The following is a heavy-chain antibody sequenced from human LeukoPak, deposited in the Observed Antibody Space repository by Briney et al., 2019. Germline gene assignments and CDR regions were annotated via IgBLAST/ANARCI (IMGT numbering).Heavy chain of an antibody. V-gene: IGHV1-18*01. CDR2: ISAYNGNT. J-gene: IGHJ4*02. CDR1: GYTFTSYG. Sequence: GASVKVSCKASGYTFTSYGISWVRQAPGQGLEWMGWISAYNGNTNYAQKLQGRVTMTTDTSTSTAYMELRSLRSDDTAVYYCARTPHGRGGFGELLFDYWGQGTLVTVSS. CDR3: ARTPHGRGGFGELLFDY. D-gene: IGHD3-10*01.